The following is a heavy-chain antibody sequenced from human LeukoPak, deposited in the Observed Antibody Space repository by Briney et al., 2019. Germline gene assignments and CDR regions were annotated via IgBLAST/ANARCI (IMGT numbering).Heavy chain of an antibody. Sequence: PSETLSLTCTVSGGSISSYYWSWIRQPPGKGLEWIGYIYYSGSTNYNPSLKSRVTISVDTSKNQFSLKLSSVTAADTAVYYCAXXXXXSPEFQFDYWGQGTLVTVSS. CDR2: IYYSGST. J-gene: IGHJ4*02. V-gene: IGHV4-59*08. D-gene: IGHD2-21*01. CDR1: GGSISSYY. CDR3: AXXXXXSPEFQFDY.